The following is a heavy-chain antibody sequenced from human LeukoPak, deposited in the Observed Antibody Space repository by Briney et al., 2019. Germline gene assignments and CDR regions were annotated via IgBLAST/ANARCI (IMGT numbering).Heavy chain of an antibody. CDR3: ARKSPEHQGAFDI. CDR2: IGTAGDT. Sequence: GGSLRLSCAASGFTFSSYDMHWVRQATGKGLEWVSAIGTAGDTYYPGSVKGRFTISRENAKNSLYLQMNSLRVGDTAVYYCARKSPEHQGAFDIWGQGTMVTVSS. V-gene: IGHV3-13*04. D-gene: IGHD1-14*01. J-gene: IGHJ3*02. CDR1: GFTFSSYD.